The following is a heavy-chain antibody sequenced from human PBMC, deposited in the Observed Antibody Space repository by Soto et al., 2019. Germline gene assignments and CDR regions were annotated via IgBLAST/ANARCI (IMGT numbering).Heavy chain of an antibody. Sequence: EVQLLESGGGLVQPGRSLRLSCAASGFTFNSYAVSWVRQAPGKGLEWVSAISDIGGTTYYADSVKGRFTNSRDNSKNTLYLQMNSLRAEDTAVYYCAREYSSAWKTVDYWGQGTLVTVSS. D-gene: IGHD6-19*01. V-gene: IGHV3-23*01. CDR2: ISDIGGTT. CDR3: AREYSSAWKTVDY. J-gene: IGHJ4*02. CDR1: GFTFNSYA.